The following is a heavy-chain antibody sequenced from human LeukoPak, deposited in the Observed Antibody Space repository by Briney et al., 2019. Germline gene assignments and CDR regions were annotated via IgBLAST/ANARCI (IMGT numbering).Heavy chain of an antibody. CDR2: IYTSGST. J-gene: IGHJ6*03. Sequence: PSETLSLTCTVSGGSISSYYWSWMRQPPGKGLEWIGYIYTSGSTNYNPSLKSRVTISVDTSKNQFSLKLSSVAAADTAVYYCARLRVENSNYYYYYYMDVWGKGTTVTVSS. CDR3: ARLRVENSNYYYYYYMDV. V-gene: IGHV4-4*09. CDR1: GGSISSYY. D-gene: IGHD6-13*01.